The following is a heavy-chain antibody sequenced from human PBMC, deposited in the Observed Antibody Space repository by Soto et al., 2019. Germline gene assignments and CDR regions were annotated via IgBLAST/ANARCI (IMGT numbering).Heavy chain of an antibody. V-gene: IGHV1-8*01. CDR1: GYTFTSYD. J-gene: IGHJ6*02. Sequence: QVPLVQSGAEVKKPGASVKVSCKASGYTFTSYDINWVRQATGQGLEWMGWMNPNSGNTGYAQKFQGRVTMTRNTSISTAYMELSSLRSEDTAVYYCARGHSNYATDSYGMDVWGQGTTVTVSS. D-gene: IGHD4-4*01. CDR3: ARGHSNYATDSYGMDV. CDR2: MNPNSGNT.